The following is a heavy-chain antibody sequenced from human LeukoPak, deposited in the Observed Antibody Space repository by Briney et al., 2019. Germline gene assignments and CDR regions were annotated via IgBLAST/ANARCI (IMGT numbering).Heavy chain of an antibody. V-gene: IGHV4-59*01. CDR2: IYYSGST. CDR3: ASSHYDSSGYPGFRYKARGAFDI. D-gene: IGHD3-22*01. CDR1: GGSISSYY. Sequence: SETLSLTCTVSGGSISSYYWSWIRQPPGKGLEWIGYIYYSGSTNYNPSLKSRVTISVDTSKNQFSLKLSSVTAADTAVYYCASSHYDSSGYPGFRYKARGAFDIWGQGTMVTVSS. J-gene: IGHJ3*02.